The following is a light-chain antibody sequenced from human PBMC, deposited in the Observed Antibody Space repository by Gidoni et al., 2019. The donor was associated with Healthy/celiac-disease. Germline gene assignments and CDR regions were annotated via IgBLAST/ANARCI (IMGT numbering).Light chain of an antibody. V-gene: IGKV3-15*01. CDR3: QQYNNWPPAIT. CDR1: QSVSSN. CDR2: GAS. Sequence: EIVLTQSPATLSVSPGERATLYCRASQSVSSNLAWYQQKPGQAPRLLIYGASTRATGIPARFSGSGSGTEFTLTISSLQSEDFAVYYCQQYNNWPPAITFXHXTRLEIK. J-gene: IGKJ5*01.